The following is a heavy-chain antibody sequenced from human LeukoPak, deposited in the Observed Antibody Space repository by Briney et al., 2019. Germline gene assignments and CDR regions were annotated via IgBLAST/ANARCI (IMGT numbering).Heavy chain of an antibody. CDR1: GFTFSSYS. CDR3: ARDEGRYYDSSGPGY. J-gene: IGHJ4*02. Sequence: PGGSLRLSCAASGFTFSSYSMNWVRQAPGEGLEWVSYISSSSSTIYYADSVKGRFTISRDNAKNSLYLQMNSLRAEDTAVYYCARDEGRYYDSSGPGYWGQGTLVTVSS. V-gene: IGHV3-48*01. CDR2: ISSSSSTI. D-gene: IGHD3-22*01.